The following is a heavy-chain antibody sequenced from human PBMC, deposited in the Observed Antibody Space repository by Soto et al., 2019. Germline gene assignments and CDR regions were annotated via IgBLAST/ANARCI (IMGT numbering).Heavy chain of an antibody. CDR3: TRIYCSGGSCYGQHFDY. D-gene: IGHD2-15*01. CDR1: GFTFGDYA. Sequence: GGSLRLSCTASGFTFGDYAMSWFRQAPGKGLEWVGFIRSKAYGGTTEYAASVKGRFTISRDDSKSIAYLQMNSLKTEDTAVYYCTRIYCSGGSCYGQHFDYWGQGTLVTVSS. V-gene: IGHV3-49*03. J-gene: IGHJ4*02. CDR2: IRSKAYGGTT.